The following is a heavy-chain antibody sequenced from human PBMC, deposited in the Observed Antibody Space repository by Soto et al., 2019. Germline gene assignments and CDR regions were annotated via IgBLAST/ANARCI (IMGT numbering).Heavy chain of an antibody. CDR2: INTDNGKT. D-gene: IGHD4-17*01. V-gene: IGHV1-3*04. CDR1: GYTFTSYA. Sequence: QVHLVQSGAEVKKPGASVKVSCKASGYTFTSYAMHWVRQAPGQRLEWMGWINTDNGKTKYSQKFQGRVTITRDTSATTAYMELSSLTSEDTAVYSWARENGITVTPFDYWGQGALVTVSS. CDR3: ARENGITVTPFDY. J-gene: IGHJ4*02.